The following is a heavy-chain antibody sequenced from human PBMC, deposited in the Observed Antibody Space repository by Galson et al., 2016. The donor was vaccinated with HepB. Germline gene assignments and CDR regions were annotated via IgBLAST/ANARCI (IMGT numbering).Heavy chain of an antibody. J-gene: IGHJ6*02. D-gene: IGHD3-10*01. CDR1: GYTFTSDG. CDR3: ARDTGSYYSYGMDV. Sequence: SVKVSCKASGYTFTSDGISWVRQAPGQGLEWMGWISTYNGNTKFAQKFQGRVTMTTDTSASTAYMELRSLRSDDTAVYYCARDTGSYYSYGMDVWGRGTTVTVSS. V-gene: IGHV1-18*04. CDR2: ISTYNGNT.